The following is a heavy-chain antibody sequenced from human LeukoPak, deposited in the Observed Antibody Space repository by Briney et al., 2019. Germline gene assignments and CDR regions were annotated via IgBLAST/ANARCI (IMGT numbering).Heavy chain of an antibody. Sequence: PGGPLRLTCVASGFAGREYTTSWVPQAPGKGLEWVSGITGSGGSTYYADSVKGRFTISRDNSKSTLYLQMNSLRDDDTAVYYCAKKRVDDRPPLHWGQGTLVTVSS. CDR2: ITGSGGST. CDR1: GFAGREYT. J-gene: IGHJ4*02. D-gene: IGHD6-25*01. CDR3: AKKRVDDRPPLH. V-gene: IGHV3-23*01.